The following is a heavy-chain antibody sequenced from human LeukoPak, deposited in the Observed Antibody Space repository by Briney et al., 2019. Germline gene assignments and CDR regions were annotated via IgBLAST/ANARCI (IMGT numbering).Heavy chain of an antibody. CDR3: ARQQLEGWFDP. Sequence: SVKVSCKASGYTFTGYYLHWVRQAPGQGLEWMGCVNPNSGDTNYAQKLQGRVTMTTDTSTSTAYMELRSLRSDDTAVYYCARQQLEGWFDPWGQGTLVTVSS. CDR1: GYTFTGYY. V-gene: IGHV1-2*02. J-gene: IGHJ5*02. CDR2: VNPNSGDT. D-gene: IGHD6-13*01.